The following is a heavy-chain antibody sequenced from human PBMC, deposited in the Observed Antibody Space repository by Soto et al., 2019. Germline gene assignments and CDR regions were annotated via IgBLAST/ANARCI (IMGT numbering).Heavy chain of an antibody. D-gene: IGHD3-22*01. V-gene: IGHV2-5*01. CDR3: AHRQKYFDTRDFDY. J-gene: IGHJ4*02. CDR1: GSSLSTSGVG. Sequence: QIILKESGPTLVKPTQTLTLTCTFSGSSLSTSGVGVGWVRQPPGKSLEWLALIYWNGNKYYTPSLTTRLTITMDTSKNQVVLTMTDMDPADTATYYCAHRQKYFDTRDFDYWGQGVLVTVSS. CDR2: IYWNGNK.